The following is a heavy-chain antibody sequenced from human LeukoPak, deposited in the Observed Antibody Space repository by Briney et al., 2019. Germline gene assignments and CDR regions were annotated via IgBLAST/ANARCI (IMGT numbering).Heavy chain of an antibody. Sequence: GASLKVSCKASGYTFTGYYMHWVRQAPGQGLEWMGWINPNSGGTNYAQKFQGRVTMTRDTSISTAYMELSRLRSDDTAVYYCARRARYSSSWYLLDYWGQGTLVTVSS. CDR3: ARRARYSSSWYLLDY. J-gene: IGHJ4*02. V-gene: IGHV1-2*02. CDR1: GYTFTGYY. CDR2: INPNSGGT. D-gene: IGHD6-13*01.